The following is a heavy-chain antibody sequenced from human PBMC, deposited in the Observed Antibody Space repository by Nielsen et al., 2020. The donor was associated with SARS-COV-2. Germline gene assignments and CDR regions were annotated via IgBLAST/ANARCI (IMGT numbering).Heavy chain of an antibody. CDR1: GYTFTSYY. J-gene: IGHJ6*02. D-gene: IGHD5-18*01. CDR2: INPSGGST. CDR3: ARVQGSYGYYYYYGMDV. Sequence: ASVKVSCKASGYTFTSYYMHWVRQAPGQGLEWMGIINPSGGSTSYAQKFQGRVPMTRDTSTSTVYMELSSLRSEDTAVYYCARVQGSYGYYYYYGMDVWGQGTTVTVSS. V-gene: IGHV1-46*01.